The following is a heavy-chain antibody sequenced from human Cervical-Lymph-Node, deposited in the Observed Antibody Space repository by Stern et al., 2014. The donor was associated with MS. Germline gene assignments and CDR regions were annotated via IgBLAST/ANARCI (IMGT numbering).Heavy chain of an antibody. CDR2: IYVSGDT. J-gene: IGHJ4*02. V-gene: IGHV4-4*07. Sequence: QVQLVESGPGLVKPSETLSLTCTVSGASISGHYWNWIRQSAGEGLEWIGRIYVSGDTNYNPSLKSRLSMSVDTSQNQFSLRLSSVTAADTAIYYCARERPMVTTGFDYWGQGILVTVSS. CDR1: GASISGHY. D-gene: IGHD5-18*01. CDR3: ARERPMVTTGFDY.